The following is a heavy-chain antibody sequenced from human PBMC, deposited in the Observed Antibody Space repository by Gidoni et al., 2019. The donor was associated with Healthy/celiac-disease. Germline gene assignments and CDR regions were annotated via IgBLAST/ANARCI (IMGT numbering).Heavy chain of an antibody. CDR3: PAQLGGTFDY. J-gene: IGHJ4*02. D-gene: IGHD6-13*01. V-gene: IGHV3-30*04. Sequence: QVQLVASGGGVVQPGRSLRLSCAASGFTFSSYAMNWVRQAPGKGLEWVAVISYDGSNKYYADSVKGRFTISRDNSKNTLYLQMNSLRAEDTAVYYCPAQLGGTFDYWGQGTLVTVSS. CDR2: ISYDGSNK. CDR1: GFTFSSYA.